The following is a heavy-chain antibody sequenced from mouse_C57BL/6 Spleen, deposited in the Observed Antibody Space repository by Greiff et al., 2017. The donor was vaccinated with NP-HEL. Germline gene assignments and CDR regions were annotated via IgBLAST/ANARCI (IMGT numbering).Heavy chain of an antibody. CDR1: GFSLSTFGMG. J-gene: IGHJ4*01. CDR3: ARIAEFITTVGDAMDY. V-gene: IGHV8-8*01. D-gene: IGHD1-1*01. CDR2: IWWDDDK. Sequence: QVTLKVSGPGILQPSQTLSLTCSFSGFSLSTFGMGVGWIRQPSGKGLEWLAHIWWDDDKYYHPALKSRPTLSQDTSNNQVFLKSANVDTADTATYYCARIAEFITTVGDAMDYWGQGTSVTVSS.